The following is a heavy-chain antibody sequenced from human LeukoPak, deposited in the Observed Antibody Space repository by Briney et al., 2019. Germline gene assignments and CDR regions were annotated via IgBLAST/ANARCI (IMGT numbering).Heavy chain of an antibody. V-gene: IGHV3-7*04. J-gene: IGHJ4*02. Sequence: GVSLRLSCVASGFPFSSYWMTWVRQAPGKGLEWVANIRQDGSKKSYVDSVKGRFTISRDNAKNSLYLQMNSLRAEDTAIYYCTRVGYIDEGIDYWGQGTLVTVSS. D-gene: IGHD5-24*01. CDR1: GFPFSSYW. CDR3: TRVGYIDEGIDY. CDR2: IRQDGSKK.